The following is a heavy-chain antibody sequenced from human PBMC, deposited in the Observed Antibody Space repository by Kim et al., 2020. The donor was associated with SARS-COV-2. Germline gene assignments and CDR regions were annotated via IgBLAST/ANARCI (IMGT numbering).Heavy chain of an antibody. CDR1: GYSFTSYW. J-gene: IGHJ6*02. CDR3: ARHKESGFWSGRGAYGMDV. Sequence: GASLKISCKGSGYSFTSYWIGWVRQMPGKGLEWMGIIYPGDSDTRYSPSFQGQVTISADKSISTAYLQWSSLKASDTAMYYCARHKESGFWSGRGAYGMDVWGQGTTVTVSS. V-gene: IGHV5-51*01. CDR2: IYPGDSDT. D-gene: IGHD3-3*01.